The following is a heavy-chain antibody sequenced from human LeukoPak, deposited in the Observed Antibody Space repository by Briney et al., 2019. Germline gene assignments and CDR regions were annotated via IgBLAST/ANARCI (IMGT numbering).Heavy chain of an antibody. V-gene: IGHV1-69*10. Sequence: ASVKVSCKASGGTFSSYAISWVRQAPGQGLEWMGGIIPILGTANYAQKFQGRVTITADKSTSTAYMELSSLRSEDTAVYYCARKQQLDAFDIWGQGTMVTVSS. CDR1: GGTFSSYA. D-gene: IGHD6-13*01. CDR2: IIPILGTA. CDR3: ARKQQLDAFDI. J-gene: IGHJ3*02.